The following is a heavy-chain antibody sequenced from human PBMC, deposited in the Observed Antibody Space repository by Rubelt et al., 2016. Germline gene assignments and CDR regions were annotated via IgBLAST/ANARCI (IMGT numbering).Heavy chain of an antibody. J-gene: IGHJ4*02. Sequence: QVQLQESGPGLVKPSETLSLTCTVSGGSIIPYCWSWIRQPPGKGLEWIGYILYTGTTDYNPSLKDRVTISVDTSKSQFSLKLSSVTAADTAVYYCARGLFPGIAGLCCWGQGTLVTVSS. D-gene: IGHD6-13*01. CDR2: ILYTGTT. CDR1: GGSIIPYC. V-gene: IGHV4-59*12. CDR3: ARGLFPGIAGLCC.